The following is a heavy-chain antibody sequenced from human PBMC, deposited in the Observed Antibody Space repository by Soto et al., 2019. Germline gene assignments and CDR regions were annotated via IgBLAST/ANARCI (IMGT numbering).Heavy chain of an antibody. CDR3: AREPPGIAVAGSRPDYGMDV. CDR2: INPSGGST. D-gene: IGHD6-19*01. CDR1: GYTFTSYY. J-gene: IGHJ6*02. Sequence: ASVKVSCKASGYTFTSYYMHWVRQAPGQGLEWMGIINPSGGSTSYAQKFQGRVTMTRDTSTSTVYMELSSLRSEDTAVYYCAREPPGIAVAGSRPDYGMDVWGQGTTVTVSS. V-gene: IGHV1-46*01.